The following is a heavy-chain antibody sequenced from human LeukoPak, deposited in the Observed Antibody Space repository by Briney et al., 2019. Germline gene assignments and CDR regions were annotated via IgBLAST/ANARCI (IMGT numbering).Heavy chain of an antibody. CDR1: GFTFSSY. D-gene: IGHD3-9*01. V-gene: IGHV3-21*01. J-gene: IGHJ4*02. CDR2: ISSTSSYI. Sequence: GGSLRLSCAASGFTFSSYMNWVHQAPGKGLEWVSSISSTSSYIYYADSVKGRFPISRDNAKNSLYLQMNSLRADDTAVYYCARGQSRYFDWYLGFFDYWGQGTLVTVSS. CDR3: ARGQSRYFDWYLGFFDY.